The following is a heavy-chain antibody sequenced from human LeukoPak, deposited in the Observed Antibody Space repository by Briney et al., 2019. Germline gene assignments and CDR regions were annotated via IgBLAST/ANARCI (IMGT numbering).Heavy chain of an antibody. CDR1: RGTFSTYG. CDR2: IIPLSGTA. D-gene: IGHD3-16*02. V-gene: IGHV1-69*05. J-gene: IGHJ3*02. Sequence: GASVKVSCKASRGTFSTYGISWVRQAPGQGPEWMGGIIPLSGTANYAQKFRDRVTITTDESTTIVYMDLSSLRSEDTAVYYCARGVYDYVWGTYRPRTFDIWGQGTMVTVSS. CDR3: ARGVYDYVWGTYRPRTFDI.